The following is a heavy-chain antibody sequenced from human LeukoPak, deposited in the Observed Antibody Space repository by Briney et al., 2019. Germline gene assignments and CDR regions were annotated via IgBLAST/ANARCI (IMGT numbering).Heavy chain of an antibody. CDR1: GGSISTYY. CDR3: ARCGGYVYLDDY. D-gene: IGHD5-12*01. V-gene: IGHV4-59*12. J-gene: IGHJ4*02. CDR2: IYYRGST. Sequence: PSETLSLTCSVSGGSISTYYWSWIRKPPGKGLEWIGYIYYRGSTNYNPSLESLVTISVDTSQNQFSLKLSSVTAADTAVYYCARCGGYVYLDDYWGQGTLVTVSS.